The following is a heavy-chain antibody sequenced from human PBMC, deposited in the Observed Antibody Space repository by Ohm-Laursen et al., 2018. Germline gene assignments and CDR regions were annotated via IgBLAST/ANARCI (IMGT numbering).Heavy chain of an antibody. CDR1: GGSFSGYY. V-gene: IGHV4-34*01. D-gene: IGHD3-3*01. J-gene: IGHJ4*02. Sequence: TLSLTCGVYGGSFSGYYWTWIRQSPGKGLEWIGEVDHSGRTRYNPSLKTRVIILVDTSKNEFSLKLSSVTVADTAVYYCARGPYYDFWPYYFDYWGQGTLVTVSS. CDR3: ARGPYYDFWPYYFDY. CDR2: VDHSGRT.